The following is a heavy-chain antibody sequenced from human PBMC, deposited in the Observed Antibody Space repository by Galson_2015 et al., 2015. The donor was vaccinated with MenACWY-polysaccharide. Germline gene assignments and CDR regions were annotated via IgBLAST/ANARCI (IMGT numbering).Heavy chain of an antibody. D-gene: IGHD2-21*02. CDR2: IHYSGST. CDR1: GASISYY. Sequence: ATLSLTCTVSGASISYYWGWLRQPPGKGLEWIGSIHYSGSTYYSPSLKSRLTISVDTSNNHFSLTLNTVTAADTAVYYCARQDRYQGLDYWGQGTLVTVSS. CDR3: ARQDRYQGLDY. V-gene: IGHV4-39*01. J-gene: IGHJ4*02.